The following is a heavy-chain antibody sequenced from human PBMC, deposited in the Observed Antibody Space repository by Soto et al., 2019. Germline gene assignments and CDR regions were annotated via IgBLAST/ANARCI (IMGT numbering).Heavy chain of an antibody. CDR3: ARDGPGAGNDDFDY. CDR2: MSPSSGDT. CDR1: GYTFAGYY. V-gene: IGHV1-2*02. Sequence: GASVKVSCKASGYTFAGYYIHWVRQAPGHGPEWMGWMSPSSGDTRSAPQFQGRVTLTRDTSISTAYMDLTRLTSDDTAIYYCARDGPGAGNDDFDYWG. J-gene: IGHJ4*01. D-gene: IGHD6-13*01.